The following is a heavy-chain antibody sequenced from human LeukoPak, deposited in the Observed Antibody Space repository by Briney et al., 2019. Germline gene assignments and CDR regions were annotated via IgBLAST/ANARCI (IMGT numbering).Heavy chain of an antibody. CDR3: ARYSGSYDYFDY. CDR2: ISSSGSTI. Sequence: GGSLRLSCAASGFTFSSYWMSWVRQAPGKGLEWVSYISSSGSTIYYADSVKGRFTISRDNAKNSLYLQMNSLRAEDTAVYYCARYSGSYDYFDYWGQGTLVTVSS. J-gene: IGHJ4*02. V-gene: IGHV3-48*04. CDR1: GFTFSSYW. D-gene: IGHD1-26*01.